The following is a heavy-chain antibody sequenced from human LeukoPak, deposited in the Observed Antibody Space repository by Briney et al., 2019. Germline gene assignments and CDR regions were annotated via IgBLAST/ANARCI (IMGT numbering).Heavy chain of an antibody. D-gene: IGHD3-16*01. V-gene: IGHV4-59*01. CDR2: VYYSGST. J-gene: IGHJ4*02. Sequence: SETLSLTCTVSGGSISPYYWSWIRQVPRKGLEWIGYVYYSGSTTYNPSLRSRVTMSVDTSKNQFSLEVTSVTAADSAIYYCARGDDSRSIMMGSLWGQGTLVTVSS. CDR3: ARGDDSRSIMMGSL. CDR1: GGSISPYY.